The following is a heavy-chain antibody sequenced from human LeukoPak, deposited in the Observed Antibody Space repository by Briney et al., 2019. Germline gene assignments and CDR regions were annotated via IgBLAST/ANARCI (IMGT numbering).Heavy chain of an antibody. Sequence: PGGSLRLSCAASGFTFSSYSMNWVRQAPGKGLEWVSYISSSSTIYYADSVKGRFTISRDNAKNSLYLQMNSLRAEDTAVYYCARDTDSSGYYYPTPEYFQHWGQGTLVTVSS. CDR2: ISSSSTI. V-gene: IGHV3-48*01. CDR3: ARDTDSSGYYYPTPEYFQH. D-gene: IGHD3-22*01. CDR1: GFTFSSYS. J-gene: IGHJ1*01.